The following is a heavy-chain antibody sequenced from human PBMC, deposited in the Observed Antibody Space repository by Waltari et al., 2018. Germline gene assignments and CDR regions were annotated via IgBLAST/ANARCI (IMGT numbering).Heavy chain of an antibody. D-gene: IGHD3-3*01. CDR1: GGTFSSYA. CDR3: ARDAIFGVVIIGSGWFDP. Sequence: QVQLVQSGAEVKKPGSSVKVSCKASGGTFSSYAISWVRQAPGQGLEWMGRIIPICGTANYAQKFQGRVTITADKSTSTAYMELSSLRSEDTAVYYCARDAIFGVVIIGSGWFDPWGQGTLVTVSS. CDR2: IIPICGTA. V-gene: IGHV1-69*08. J-gene: IGHJ5*02.